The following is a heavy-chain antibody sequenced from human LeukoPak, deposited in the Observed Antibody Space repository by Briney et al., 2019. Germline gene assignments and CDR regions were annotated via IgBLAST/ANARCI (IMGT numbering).Heavy chain of an antibody. CDR3: AKAAHDYKFY. CDR2: ISGSGGST. V-gene: IGHV3-23*01. J-gene: IGHJ4*02. Sequence: SGGSLRLSCAASGFTFSSYAMSWVRQAPGKGLEWVSAISGSGGSTYYADSVKGRFAISRDNSKNTLYLQMNSLRVEDTAVYYCAKAAHDYKFYWGQGTLVTVSS. D-gene: IGHD4-11*01. CDR1: GFTFSSYA.